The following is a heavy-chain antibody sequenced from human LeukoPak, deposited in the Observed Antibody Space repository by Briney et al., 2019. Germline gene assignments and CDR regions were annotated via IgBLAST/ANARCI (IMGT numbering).Heavy chain of an antibody. J-gene: IGHJ3*02. CDR3: ASGMDYGLAHAFDI. V-gene: IGHV1-18*01. CDR2: ISAYNGNT. CDR1: GYTFTSYG. Sequence: ASVKVSCKASGYTFTSYGISWVRQAPGQGLEWMRWISAYNGNTNYAQKLQGRVTMTTDTSTSTAYMELRSLRSDNTAVYYCASGMDYGLAHAFDIWGQGTMVTVSS. D-gene: IGHD4-17*01.